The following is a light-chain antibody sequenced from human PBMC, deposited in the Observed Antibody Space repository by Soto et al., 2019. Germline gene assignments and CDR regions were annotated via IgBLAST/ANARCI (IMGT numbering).Light chain of an antibody. CDR3: SSYTSSSTLMV. V-gene: IGLV2-14*01. CDR1: SSDVGGYNY. J-gene: IGLJ2*01. CDR2: DVS. Sequence: QSVLTQPASVSGSPGQSITISCTGTSSDVGGYNYVSWYQQHPGKAPKLMFYDVSNRPSGVSNRFSGSKSGNTASLTISGLQAEDEADYYCSSYTSSSTLMVFGGGTKLTVL.